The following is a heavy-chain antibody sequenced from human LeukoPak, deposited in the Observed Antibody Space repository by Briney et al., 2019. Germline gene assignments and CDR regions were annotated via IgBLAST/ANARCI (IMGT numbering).Heavy chain of an antibody. D-gene: IGHD3-10*01. CDR1: GYTFTSYY. CDR3: ARGPMVRGVYMNWFDP. J-gene: IGHJ5*02. Sequence: ASVKVSCKASGYTFTSYYMHWVRQAPRQGLEWMGIINPSGGSTSYAQKFQGRVTMTRDTSTSTVYMELSSLRSEDTAVYYCARGPMVRGVYMNWFDPWGQGTLVTVSS. V-gene: IGHV1-46*01. CDR2: INPSGGST.